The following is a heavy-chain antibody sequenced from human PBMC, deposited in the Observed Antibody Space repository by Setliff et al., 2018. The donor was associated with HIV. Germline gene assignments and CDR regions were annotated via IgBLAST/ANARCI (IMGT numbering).Heavy chain of an antibody. V-gene: IGHV4-34*01. J-gene: IGHJ6*03. Sequence: PSETLSLTCAVYGGSFSDNYWSWIRQSPGKGLEWIGEINHSGRTKYSPSLRSRVTTSVDTSKNQFSLRLRSVTAADTAVYYCARVSCSSWYSIPRYYYYSMDVWGNGTTVTVSS. CDR1: GGSFSDNY. CDR2: INHSGRT. D-gene: IGHD6-13*01. CDR3: ARVSCSSWYSIPRYYYYSMDV.